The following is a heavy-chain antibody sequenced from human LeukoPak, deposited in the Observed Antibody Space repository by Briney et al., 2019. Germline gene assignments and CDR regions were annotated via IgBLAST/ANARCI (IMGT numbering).Heavy chain of an antibody. J-gene: IGHJ4*02. CDR2: IYYSGST. V-gene: IGHV4-31*03. D-gene: IGHD3-22*01. CDR1: GGSISSGGYY. Sequence: SQTLSLTCTVSGGSISSGGYYWSWIRQHPGKGLEWIGYIYYSGSTYYNPSLKSRVTISVDTSKNQFSLKLSSVTAADTAVYYCARTGRTRGTSYYYDSSGFYFDYWGQGTLVTVSS. CDR3: ARTGRTRGTSYYYDSSGFYFDY.